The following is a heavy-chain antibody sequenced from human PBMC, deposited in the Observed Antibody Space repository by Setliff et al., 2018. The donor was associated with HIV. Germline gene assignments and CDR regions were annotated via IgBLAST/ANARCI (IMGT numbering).Heavy chain of an antibody. J-gene: IGHJ4*02. CDR2: ISAYSGDT. CDR1: GYTFVSYG. CDR3: ARFHPYWYDDNGYYGYYFDY. D-gene: IGHD3-22*01. V-gene: IGHV1-18*01. Sequence: ASVKVSCKASGYTFVSYGVSWMRQAPGQGLEWLGWISAYSGDTNYAQKFQGRVSITRDTSASTAYMELSSLRSEDTAVYYCARFHPYWYDDNGYYGYYFDYWGQGTLVTVSS.